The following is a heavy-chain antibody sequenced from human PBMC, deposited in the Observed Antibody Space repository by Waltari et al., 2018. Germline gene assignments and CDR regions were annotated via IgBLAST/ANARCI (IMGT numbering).Heavy chain of an antibody. Sequence: EEQLVESGGGLAQPGESLSLSCEASGFTFSRYWMDWVRQAPGKGLVGVSRINSDGSSTTYADAVKGRFTISRDNGKNTLYVQMNRLRAEDTAVYYCARVATKTYSSPVPGRPYYYGMDVWGQGTTVTVSS. CDR2: INSDGSST. D-gene: IGHD3-22*01. V-gene: IGHV3-74*01. J-gene: IGHJ6*02. CDR3: ARVATKTYSSPVPGRPYYYGMDV. CDR1: GFTFSRYW.